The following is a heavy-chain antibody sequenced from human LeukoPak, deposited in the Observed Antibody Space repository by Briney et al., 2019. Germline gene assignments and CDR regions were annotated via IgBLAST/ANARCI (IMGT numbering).Heavy chain of an antibody. CDR3: ARDVGGAGSH. J-gene: IGHJ1*01. D-gene: IGHD3-10*01. Sequence: GGSLRLSCATSGFTFSRYWMHWVRQAPGEGLVWVSRIDEHGTTVDYADSVRDRFTISRDNAKNTLYLHMNSLRAEDTAMYYCARDVGGAGSHWGQGSLITVSS. V-gene: IGHV3-74*01. CDR2: IDEHGTTV. CDR1: GFTFSRYW.